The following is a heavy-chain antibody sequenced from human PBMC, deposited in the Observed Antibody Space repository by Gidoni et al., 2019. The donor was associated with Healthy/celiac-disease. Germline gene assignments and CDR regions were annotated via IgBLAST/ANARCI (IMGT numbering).Heavy chain of an antibody. CDR1: GFTFSSYA. D-gene: IGHD5-18*01. J-gene: IGHJ5*02. CDR3: AKDPSEYSYGGDWFDP. V-gene: IGHV3-23*01. Sequence: EVQLLESGGGLVQPGGSLRLSCAASGFTFSSYAMSWVRQAPGKGLEWVSAISGSVGSTYYADSVKGRFTISRDNSKNTLYLQMNSLRAEDTAVYYCAKDPSEYSYGGDWFDPWGQGTLVTVSS. CDR2: ISGSVGST.